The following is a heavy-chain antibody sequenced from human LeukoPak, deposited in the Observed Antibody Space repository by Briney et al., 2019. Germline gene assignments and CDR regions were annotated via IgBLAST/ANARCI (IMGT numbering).Heavy chain of an antibody. Sequence: SETLSLTCAVYGGSFSGYYWSWIRQPPGKGLEWIGEINHSGSTNHNPSLKSRVTMSVDTSKNQFSLKLSSVTAADTAVYYCARDTGYYDFWSGYYRIPNYYYYMDVWGKGTTVTVSS. CDR1: GGSFSGYY. J-gene: IGHJ6*03. V-gene: IGHV4-34*01. CDR2: INHSGST. CDR3: ARDTGYYDFWSGYYRIPNYYYYMDV. D-gene: IGHD3-3*01.